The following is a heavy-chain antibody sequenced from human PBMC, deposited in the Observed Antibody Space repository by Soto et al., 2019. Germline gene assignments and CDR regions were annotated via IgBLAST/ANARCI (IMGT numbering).Heavy chain of an antibody. CDR2: SSYDGSNQ. CDR1: GFTFSTSG. Sequence: QVQLVESGGGVVQPGRSLRLSCAASGFTFSTSGMHWVRQAPGKGLEWVAVSSYDGSNQYYGDSVKGRFTISRDNSKNTLYLQMNSLRAEDAAVYYCAKDTAGVVVIPESFEFWGQGSLVTVSS. V-gene: IGHV3-30*18. CDR3: AKDTAGVVVIPESFEF. J-gene: IGHJ4*02. D-gene: IGHD3-3*01.